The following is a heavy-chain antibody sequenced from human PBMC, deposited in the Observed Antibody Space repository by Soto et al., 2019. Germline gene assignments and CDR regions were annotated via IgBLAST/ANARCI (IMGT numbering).Heavy chain of an antibody. D-gene: IGHD3-16*01. J-gene: IGHJ4*02. CDR1: VGSTNSRSDY. CDR3: ARQPRGPGYGARGLYFDY. Sequence: SETLCITCTFSVGSTNSRSDYWGWIRQPPGKGLEWIGSVYYSGSTHDNPSLQSRVTISVDTSRNQFSLNLISVTAADTAVYFCARQPRGPGYGARGLYFDYWGQGTMVTVSS. CDR2: VYYSGST. V-gene: IGHV4-39*01.